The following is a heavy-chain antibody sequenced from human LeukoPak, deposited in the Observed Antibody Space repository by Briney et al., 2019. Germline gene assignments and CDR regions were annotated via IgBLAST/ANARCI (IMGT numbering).Heavy chain of an antibody. J-gene: IGHJ4*02. CDR3: ARDSHSGSYYRLDY. Sequence: QPGGSMRLSCAASEFIVSSNYMSWVRQAPGKGLEWVSVIYSGGSTYYADSVKGRFTISRDNSKYTLYLQMNSLRAEDTAVYYCARDSHSGSYYRLDYWGQGTLVTVSS. CDR1: EFIVSSNY. D-gene: IGHD1-26*01. V-gene: IGHV3-53*01. CDR2: IYSGGST.